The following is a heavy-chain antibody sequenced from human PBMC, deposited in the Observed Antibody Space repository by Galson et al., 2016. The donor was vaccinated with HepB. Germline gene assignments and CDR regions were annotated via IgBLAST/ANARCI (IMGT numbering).Heavy chain of an antibody. V-gene: IGHV4-4*02. J-gene: IGHJ3*02. Sequence: ETLSLTCGVSGDSMSSHDWWSWIRQPPGKGLEWIGEIHPSGSTNSDPSLKSRVTISVDRSRKQFYLRLYSVTAADTAVYYCARALAVNGAFDIWGQGTMVTVSS. CDR1: GDSMSSHDW. D-gene: IGHD4-17*01. CDR2: IHPSGST. CDR3: ARALAVNGAFDI.